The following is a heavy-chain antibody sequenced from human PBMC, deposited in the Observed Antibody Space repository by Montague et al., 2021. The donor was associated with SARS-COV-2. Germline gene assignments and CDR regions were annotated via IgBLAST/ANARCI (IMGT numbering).Heavy chain of an antibody. V-gene: IGHV4-34*01. CDR2: INHRGTT. Sequence: SETLSLTCAVYGGSFSGSFWTWIRQPPGKGLEWLGEINHRGTTKYSPSVESRVLMSVDTSKNQFALRLTSVTVADTAVYYCARVPLYFDGFDFWGQGDLVTV. J-gene: IGHJ4*02. CDR1: GGSFSGSF. CDR3: ARVPLYFDGFDF. D-gene: IGHD2/OR15-2a*01.